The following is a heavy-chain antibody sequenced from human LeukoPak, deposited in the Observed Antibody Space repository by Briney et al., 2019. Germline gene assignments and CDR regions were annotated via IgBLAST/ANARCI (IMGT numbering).Heavy chain of an antibody. D-gene: IGHD3-9*01. CDR1: GGTFSSYA. Sequence: SVKVSCKASGGTFSSYAISWVRQAPGQGLEWMGGIIPIFGTANYAQKFQGRVTITADNSTSTAYMELSSLRSDDTALYYCARFSNRDILFGYYVYWGQGTLVTVSS. CDR3: ARFSNRDILFGYYVY. J-gene: IGHJ4*02. V-gene: IGHV1-69*06. CDR2: IIPIFGTA.